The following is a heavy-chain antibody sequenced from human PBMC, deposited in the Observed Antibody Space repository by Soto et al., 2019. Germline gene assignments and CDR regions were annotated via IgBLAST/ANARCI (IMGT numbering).Heavy chain of an antibody. CDR1: GFTFGDYA. Sequence: GGSLRLSCTASGFTFGDYAMSWVRQAPGKGLEWVGFIRSKAYGGTTEYAASVKGRFTISRDDSKSIAYLQMSSLKTEDTAVYYCTKWDYYDSSCYYYAFDIWGQGTMVTVSS. CDR2: IRSKAYGGTT. CDR3: TKWDYYDSSCYYYAFDI. D-gene: IGHD3-22*01. V-gene: IGHV3-49*04. J-gene: IGHJ3*02.